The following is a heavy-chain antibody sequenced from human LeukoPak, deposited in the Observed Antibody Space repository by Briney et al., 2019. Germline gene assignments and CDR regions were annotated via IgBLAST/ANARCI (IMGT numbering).Heavy chain of an antibody. V-gene: IGHV4-59*01. CDR2: IYYSGST. J-gene: IGHJ4*02. CDR3: ARERRSGYPE. CDR1: GASISSYC. D-gene: IGHD3-22*01. Sequence: KPSETRSLTCTVSGASISSYCWSWIRQPPGNGLEWIGYIYYSGSTNYNPSLKRRVTISVDTSKNQFSLKLSSMTAADTAVYYCARERRSGYPEWGQGTLVTVSS.